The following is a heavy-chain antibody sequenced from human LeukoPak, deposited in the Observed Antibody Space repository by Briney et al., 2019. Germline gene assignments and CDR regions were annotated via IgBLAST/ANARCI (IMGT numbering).Heavy chain of an antibody. J-gene: IGHJ3*02. V-gene: IGHV3-53*01. D-gene: IGHD3-10*01. CDR2: IYSDGRT. CDR3: ARDRRVRGVMWNSKSDGFDI. Sequence: GGSLRLSCAASGFTVSNKYMTWVRQAPGKGLEWVSLIYSDGRTYYADSVKGLCTISRDNSKNTLYLQMNSLRAEDTAVYYCARDRRVRGVMWNSKSDGFDIWGHGTMVTVSS. CDR1: GFTVSNKY.